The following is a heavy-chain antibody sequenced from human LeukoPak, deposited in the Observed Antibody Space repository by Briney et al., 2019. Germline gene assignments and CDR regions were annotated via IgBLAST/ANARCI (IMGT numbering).Heavy chain of an antibody. J-gene: IGHJ5*02. CDR1: GSSLSDYY. Sequence: PSETLSLTCTVSGSSLSDYYWSFIRQPAGEGLEWIGRIHPSGTTYFNPSLKSRVTMSVDTSQSQFSLRLTSMTAADTAVYFCARGDYYDGGGRNWFDPWGQGILVAVSS. V-gene: IGHV4-4*07. D-gene: IGHD3-16*01. CDR3: ARGDYYDGGGRNWFDP. CDR2: IHPSGTT.